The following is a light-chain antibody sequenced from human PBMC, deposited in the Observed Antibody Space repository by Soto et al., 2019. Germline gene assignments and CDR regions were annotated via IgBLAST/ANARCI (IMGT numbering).Light chain of an antibody. V-gene: IGLV2-14*01. CDR2: EVS. J-gene: IGLJ2*01. CDR1: SSDVGGYNY. Sequence: QSALTQPASVSGSPGQSITISCTGTSSDVGGYNYVSWYQQHPGKAPKLMIYEVSNRPSRVSNRFSGSKSGNTASLTISGLQAEVEADYYCSSYTSSSTLVFGGGTKLTVL. CDR3: SSYTSSSTLV.